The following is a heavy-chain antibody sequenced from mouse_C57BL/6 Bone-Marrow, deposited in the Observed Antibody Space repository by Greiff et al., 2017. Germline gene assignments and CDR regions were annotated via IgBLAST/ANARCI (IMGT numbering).Heavy chain of an antibody. D-gene: IGHD1-1*01. CDR2: INPSNGGT. CDR1: GYTFTSYW. CDR3: ARGNYYGSRGYYEV. Sequence: QVQLQQPGTELVKPGASVKLSCKASGYTFTSYWMHWVKQRPGQGLEWIGNINPSNGGTNYNEKFKSKATLTVDKYSSTAYMQLSSLTSEDSAVYYCARGNYYGSRGYYEVWGTGTTVTVSA. V-gene: IGHV1-53*01. J-gene: IGHJ1*03.